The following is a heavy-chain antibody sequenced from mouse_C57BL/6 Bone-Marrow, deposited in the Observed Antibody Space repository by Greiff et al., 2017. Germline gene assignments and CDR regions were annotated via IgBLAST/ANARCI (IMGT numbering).Heavy chain of an antibody. CDR3: ARDYGTLMDY. D-gene: IGHD1-1*01. CDR1: GYTFTSYW. CDR2: IHPNSGST. J-gene: IGHJ4*01. V-gene: IGHV1-64*01. Sequence: VQLQQPGAELVKPGASVKLSCKASGYTFTSYWMHWVKQRPGQGLEWIGMIHPNSGSTNYNEKFKSKATLTADKSSSTAYMQLSSLTSEASAVYYCARDYGTLMDYWGQGTSVTVSS.